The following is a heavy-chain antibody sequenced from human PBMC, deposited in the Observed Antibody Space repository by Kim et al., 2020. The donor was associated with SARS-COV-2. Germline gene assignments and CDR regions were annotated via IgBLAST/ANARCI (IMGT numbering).Heavy chain of an antibody. Sequence: GGSLRLSCTASGFTFGDYAMSWVRQAPGKGLEWVGFIRSKAYGGTTEYAASVKGRFTISRDDSKSIAYLQMNSLKTEDTAVYYCTREIRYFDWLLSRDAYYFDYWGQGTLVTVSS. CDR2: IRSKAYGGTT. V-gene: IGHV3-49*04. J-gene: IGHJ4*02. CDR3: TREIRYFDWLLSRDAYYFDY. CDR1: GFTFGDYA. D-gene: IGHD3-9*01.